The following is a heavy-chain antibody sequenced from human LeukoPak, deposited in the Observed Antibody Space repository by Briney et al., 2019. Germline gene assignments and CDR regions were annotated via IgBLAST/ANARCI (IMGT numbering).Heavy chain of an antibody. D-gene: IGHD3-10*01. Sequence: VKVSCNASGGTFRSYAISWVRQAPGQGLEWMGGIIPIFGTANYAQKFQGRVTITADESTSTAYMELSSLRSEDTAVYYCARDDYYGSGTQPYFDYWGQGTLVTVSS. V-gene: IGHV1-69*13. CDR1: GGTFRSYA. CDR3: ARDDYYGSGTQPYFDY. CDR2: IIPIFGTA. J-gene: IGHJ4*02.